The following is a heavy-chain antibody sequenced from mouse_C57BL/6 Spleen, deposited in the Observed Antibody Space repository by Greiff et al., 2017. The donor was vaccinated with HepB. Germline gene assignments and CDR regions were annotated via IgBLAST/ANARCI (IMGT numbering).Heavy chain of an antibody. CDR3: ATQADYDYDEGFAY. CDR2: ISSGGSYT. Sequence: DVQLQESGGDLVKPGGSLKLSCAASGFTFSSYGMSWVRQTPDKRLEWVATISSGGSYTYYPDSVKGRFTISRDNAKNTLYLQMSSLKSEDTAMYYCATQADYDYDEGFAYWGQGTLVTVSA. CDR1: GFTFSSYG. V-gene: IGHV5-6*01. J-gene: IGHJ3*01. D-gene: IGHD2-4*01.